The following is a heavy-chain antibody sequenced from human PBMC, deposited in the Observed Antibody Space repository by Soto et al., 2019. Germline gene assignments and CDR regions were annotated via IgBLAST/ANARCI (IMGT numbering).Heavy chain of an antibody. Sequence: QVQLVQSGAEVKKPGSSVKVSCKTSGGTFSRNTISWVRQAPGQGLEWMGRIIPTLGIANYAQKFQGRVTITADKSASXXYMELSSLRSEDTAVYYCARGGYCSSTTCYQPFDSWGQGTLVTVSS. CDR2: IIPTLGIA. D-gene: IGHD2-2*01. J-gene: IGHJ4*02. CDR3: ARGGYCSSTTCYQPFDS. V-gene: IGHV1-69*02. CDR1: GGTFSRNT.